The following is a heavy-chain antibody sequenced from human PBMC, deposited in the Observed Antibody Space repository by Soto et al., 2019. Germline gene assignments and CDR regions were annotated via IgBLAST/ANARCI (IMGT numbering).Heavy chain of an antibody. Sequence: EVQVVESGGGLVQPGGSLRLSCAASGISVSSYWMSWVRQAPGKGLEWVANIKQDGSEKYYVDSVKGRFTISRDNAKNSLYVQMDSLRAEDTAVYYCARGYGLHDYWGQGTLVTVSS. J-gene: IGHJ4*02. CDR2: IKQDGSEK. CDR3: ARGYGLHDY. D-gene: IGHD4-17*01. V-gene: IGHV3-7*01. CDR1: GISVSSYW.